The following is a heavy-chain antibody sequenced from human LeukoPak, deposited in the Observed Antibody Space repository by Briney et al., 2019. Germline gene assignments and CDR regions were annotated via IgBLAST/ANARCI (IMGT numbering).Heavy chain of an antibody. CDR3: ARDIDYYDSSGYYYYFDY. D-gene: IGHD3-22*01. CDR2: ISSSSSTI. J-gene: IGHJ4*02. Sequence: GGSLRLSCAASGFTFSSYSMNWVRQAPGKGLEWVSYISSSSSTIYYADSVKGRFTISRDNAKNSLYLQMNSLRAEGTAVYYCARDIDYYDSSGYYYYFDYWGQGTLVTVSS. CDR1: GFTFSSYS. V-gene: IGHV3-48*04.